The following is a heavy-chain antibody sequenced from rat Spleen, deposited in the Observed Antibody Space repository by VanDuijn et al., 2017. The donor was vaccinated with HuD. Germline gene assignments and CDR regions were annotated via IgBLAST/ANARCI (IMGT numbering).Heavy chain of an antibody. CDR3: TRLYYSNWFAY. Sequence: EVQLVESDGGLVQPGRSLKLSCAASGFTFSDYFLAWVRQTPTKGLEWVATISYDGSITYYRDPEKGRFTISRDNAKSTLYLQMDSLRSEDTATYYCTRLYYSNWFAYWGQGTLVTVSS. V-gene: IGHV5-29*01. CDR1: GFTFSDYF. D-gene: IGHD1-1*01. CDR2: ISYDGSIT. J-gene: IGHJ3*01.